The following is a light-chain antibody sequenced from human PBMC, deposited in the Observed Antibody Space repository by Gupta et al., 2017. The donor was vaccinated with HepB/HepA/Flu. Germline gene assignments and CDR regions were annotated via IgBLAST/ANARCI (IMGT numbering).Light chain of an antibody. CDR2: WAS. J-gene: IGKJ4*01. V-gene: IGKV4-1*01. Sequence: DILPQPPSGSLALFLGQRGTSNYKSSQSFLYSANNKNYLAWYRQKPGQPPALLIYWASTRESGVPDRFSGSGSGTDFTLTISRLQAEDVAVYYCQQYYTTPLTFGGGTRVEIK. CDR1: QSFLYSANNKNY. CDR3: QQYYTTPLT.